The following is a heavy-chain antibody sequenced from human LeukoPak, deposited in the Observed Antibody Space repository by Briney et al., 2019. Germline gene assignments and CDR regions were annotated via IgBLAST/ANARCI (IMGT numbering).Heavy chain of an antibody. CDR2: ISGSGGST. CDR3: AKDPSPLTDSYYFDY. J-gene: IGHJ4*02. V-gene: IGHV3-23*01. CDR1: GFTFSSYA. D-gene: IGHD6-6*01. Sequence: GGSLRLSCAASGFTFSSYAMSWVRQAPGKGLEWVSAISGSGGSTYYADSVKGRLTISRDNSKNTLYLQMNSLRAEDTAVYYCAKDPSPLTDSYYFDYWGRGTLVTVSS.